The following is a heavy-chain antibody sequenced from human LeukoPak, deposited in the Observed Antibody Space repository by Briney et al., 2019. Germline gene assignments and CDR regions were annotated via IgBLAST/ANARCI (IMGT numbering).Heavy chain of an antibody. CDR1: GYTFTSYD. CDR3: ARDMVRGVIIPLGY. Sequence: ASVKVSCKASGYTFTSYDINWVRQATGQALEWMGWMNPNSGNTGYAQKFQGRVTMTRNTSISTAYMELSSLRSEDTAVYYCARDMVRGVIIPLGYWGQGTLVTVSS. V-gene: IGHV1-8*01. J-gene: IGHJ4*02. CDR2: MNPNSGNT. D-gene: IGHD3-10*01.